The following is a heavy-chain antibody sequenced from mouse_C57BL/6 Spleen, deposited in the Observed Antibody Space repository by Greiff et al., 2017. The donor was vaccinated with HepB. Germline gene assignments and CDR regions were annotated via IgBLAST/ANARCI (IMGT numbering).Heavy chain of an antibody. CDR3: ARRDTTVVANGMDY. CDR2: IYPRSGNT. CDR1: GYTFTSYG. J-gene: IGHJ4*01. V-gene: IGHV1-81*01. D-gene: IGHD1-1*01. Sequence: QVQLQQSGAELARPGASVKLSCKASGYTFTSYGISWVKQRTGQGLEWIGEIYPRSGNTYYNEKFKGKATLTADKSSSTAYMELRSLTSEDSAVYFCARRDTTVVANGMDYWGQGTSVTVSS.